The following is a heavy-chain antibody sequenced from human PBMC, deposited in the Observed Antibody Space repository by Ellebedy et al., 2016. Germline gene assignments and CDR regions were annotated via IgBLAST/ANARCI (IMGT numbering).Heavy chain of an antibody. CDR3: AGGGRGVYGY. CDR2: INHSGST. V-gene: IGHV4-34*01. Sequence: SETLSLTXAVYGGSFSGYYWSWIRQPPGKGLEWIGEINHSGSTNYNPSLKSRVTISVDTSKNQFSLKLSSVTAADTAVYYCAGGGRGVYGYWGQGTLVTVSS. J-gene: IGHJ4*02. CDR1: GGSFSGYY. D-gene: IGHD5/OR15-5a*01.